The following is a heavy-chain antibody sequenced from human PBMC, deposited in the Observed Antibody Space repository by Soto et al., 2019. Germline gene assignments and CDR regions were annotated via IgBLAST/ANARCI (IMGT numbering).Heavy chain of an antibody. D-gene: IGHD3-3*01. J-gene: IGHJ6*02. CDR3: ARRSRITIFGLVTPPDYGMDV. CDR1: GYTFTSYD. CDR2: MNPNSGNT. V-gene: IGHV1-8*01. Sequence: RASVKVSCKASGYTFTSYDINWVRQATGQGLEWMGWMNPNSGNTGYAQKFQGRVTMTRNTSISTAYMELSSLRSEDTAVYYCARRSRITIFGLVTPPDYGMDVWGQGTTVTVSS.